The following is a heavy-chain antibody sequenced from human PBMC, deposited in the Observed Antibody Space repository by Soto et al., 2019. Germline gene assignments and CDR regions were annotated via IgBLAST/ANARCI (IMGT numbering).Heavy chain of an antibody. CDR2: INPGYPAGRST. Sequence: ASVKVSCKASGYTLTTFFMHWVRQAPGQGLEWMGVINPGYPAGRSTTYAQKCQGRVTMTTDTSTSTVDMELSRLRSDDTAVYCCGREAIVAGATTGLDVWAQGTTVTVSS. CDR1: GYTLTTFF. V-gene: IGHV1-46*01. D-gene: IGHD1-26*01. CDR3: GREAIVAGATTGLDV. J-gene: IGHJ6*01.